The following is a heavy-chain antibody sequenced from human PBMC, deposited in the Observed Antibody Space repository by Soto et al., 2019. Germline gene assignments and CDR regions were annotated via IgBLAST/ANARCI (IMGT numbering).Heavy chain of an antibody. J-gene: IGHJ1*01. D-gene: IGHD1-7*01. CDR1: VFSFSNYD. V-gene: IGHV3-7*03. Sequence: GGSXRLSGSAGVFSFSNYDIILFRQAPGKGLEWVANIKQDGSDKNYVDSVKGRSTISRENAKKSLYLQMNSLRADDTAVYYCLTDDGNFTFELWGNGTQV. CDR3: LTDDGNFTFEL. CDR2: IKQDGSDK.